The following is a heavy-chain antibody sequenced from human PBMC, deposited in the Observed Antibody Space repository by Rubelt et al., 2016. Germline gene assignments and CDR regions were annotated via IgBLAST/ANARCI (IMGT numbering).Heavy chain of an antibody. CDR2: ISYDGSNK. J-gene: IGHJ4*02. V-gene: IGHV3-30*04. CDR1: GFTFSSYA. D-gene: IGHD3-22*01. CDR3: ARESYYYDSSGYSQYFDY. Sequence: GFTFSSYAMHWVRQAPGKGLEWVAVISYDGSNKYYADSVKGRFTISRDNSKNTLYLQMNSLRAEDTAVYYCARESYYYDSSGYSQYFDYWGQGTLVTVSS.